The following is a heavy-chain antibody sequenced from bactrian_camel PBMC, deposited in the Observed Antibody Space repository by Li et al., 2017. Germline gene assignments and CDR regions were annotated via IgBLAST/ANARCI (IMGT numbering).Heavy chain of an antibody. J-gene: IGHJ4*01. Sequence: HVQLVESGGDSVQAGGSLLLSCKSSRYVTCWAWFRQADGKQREGLGSMLRDGRPIMHDSVKGRFTISKDNAKNTLYLQLKNLKLEDTAMYYCAAGYHLCGLGMPLPGHLGYWGQGTQVTVS. CDR2: MLRDGRP. V-gene: IGHV3S53*01. CDR3: AAGYHLCGLGMPLPGHLGY. CDR1: RYVTC. D-gene: IGHD5*01.